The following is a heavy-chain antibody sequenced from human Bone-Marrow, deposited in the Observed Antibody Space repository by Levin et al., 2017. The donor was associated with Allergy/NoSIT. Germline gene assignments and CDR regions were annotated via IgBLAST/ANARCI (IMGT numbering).Heavy chain of an antibody. J-gene: IGHJ4*02. CDR2: IYWDDDK. CDR1: GFLLTTSGVG. D-gene: IGHD1-1*01. CDR3: AHRRATGSPWDFGYFDY. Sequence: SGPTLVKPTQTLTLTCAFSGFLLTTSGVGVGWIRQPPGKALEWVALIYWDDDKRYSPSLRSRLTITKDTSRNQVVLTMTNVDPVDTATYYCAHRRATGSPWDFGYFDYWGQGNLVTVSS. V-gene: IGHV2-5*02.